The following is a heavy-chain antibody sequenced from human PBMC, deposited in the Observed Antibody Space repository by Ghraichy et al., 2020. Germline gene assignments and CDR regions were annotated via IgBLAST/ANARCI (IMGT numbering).Heavy chain of an antibody. CDR1: GFTFSSYA. Sequence: GESLNISCAASGFTFSSYAMSWVRQAPGKGLEWVSAISGSGGSTYYADSVKGRFTISRDNSKNTLYLQMNSLRAEDTAVYYCAKDHPLVATIGAVAFHYWGQGTLVTVSS. J-gene: IGHJ4*02. D-gene: IGHD5-12*01. CDR3: AKDHPLVATIGAVAFHY. V-gene: IGHV3-23*01. CDR2: ISGSGGST.